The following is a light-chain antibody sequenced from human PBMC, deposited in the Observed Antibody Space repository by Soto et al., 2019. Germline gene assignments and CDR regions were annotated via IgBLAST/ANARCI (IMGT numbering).Light chain of an antibody. CDR3: QQNYGTPGT. J-gene: IGKJ1*01. CDR1: QSISRY. CDR2: GAN. V-gene: IGKV1-39*01. Sequence: DILLTQSPSSLSASVGDRITITCRSSQSISRYLNWYQQRPGTAPKVLIFGANSLQSGVPSRFSGSGSGTEFTLTISSLQPEDFATYYCQQNYGTPGTFGQGTKVDVK.